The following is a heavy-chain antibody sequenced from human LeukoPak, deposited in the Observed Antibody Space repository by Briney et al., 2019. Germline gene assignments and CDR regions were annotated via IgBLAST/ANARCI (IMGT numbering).Heavy chain of an antibody. V-gene: IGHV3-21*01. D-gene: IGHD6-13*01. CDR2: ISSTSNYI. Sequence: GGSLRLSCVASGFTFRRYTMSWVRQAPGKGLEWVASISSTSNYIYYADSVKGRFTISRDNAKNSHSLQMNSLRAEDTAVYYCARAAYSSTWYSRYFDLWGRGTLVTVSS. J-gene: IGHJ2*01. CDR3: ARAAYSSTWYSRYFDL. CDR1: GFTFRRYT.